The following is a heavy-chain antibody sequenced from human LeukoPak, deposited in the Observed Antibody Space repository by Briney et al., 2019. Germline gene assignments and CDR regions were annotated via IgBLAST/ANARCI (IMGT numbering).Heavy chain of an antibody. V-gene: IGHV3-21*01. CDR3: ARGEVVTASLPDYFYYYMDV. CDR2: ISSSSSYI. J-gene: IGHJ6*03. Sequence: GGSLRLSCAASGFTFSSYSMNWVRQAPGKGLEWVSSISSSSSYIYYADSVKGRFTISRDNAKNSLFLQMNSLRAEDTAVYYCARGEVVTASLPDYFYYYMDVWGKGTTVTISS. CDR1: GFTFSSYS. D-gene: IGHD2-21*02.